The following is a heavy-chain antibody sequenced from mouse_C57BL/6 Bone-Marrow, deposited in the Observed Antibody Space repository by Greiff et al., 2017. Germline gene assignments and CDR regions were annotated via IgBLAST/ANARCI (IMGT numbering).Heavy chain of an antibody. CDR3: APLLLRSYFDY. J-gene: IGHJ2*01. CDR1: GYTFTTYG. D-gene: IGHD1-1*01. V-gene: IGHV1-81*01. CDR2: FYPRSGNT. Sequence: VQLQESGAELARPGASVKLSCKASGYTFTTYGIGWVKQRTGPGLEWIGEFYPRSGNTYYNEKFKGKATLTADKSSHTVYMELRSLTSEDSAVYFCAPLLLRSYFDYWGQGTTLTVSS.